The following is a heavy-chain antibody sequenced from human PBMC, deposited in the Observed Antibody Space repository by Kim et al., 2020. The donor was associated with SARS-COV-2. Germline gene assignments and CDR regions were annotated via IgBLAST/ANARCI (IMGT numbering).Heavy chain of an antibody. Sequence: ASVKVSCKASGYTFTSYYMHWVRQAPGQGLEWMGIINPSGGSTSYAQKFQGRVTMTRDTSTSTVYMELSSLRSEDTAVYYCASQIVVVPAASPGIYYYYGMDVWGQGTTVTVSS. CDR2: INPSGGST. V-gene: IGHV1-46*01. J-gene: IGHJ6*02. D-gene: IGHD2-2*01. CDR1: GYTFTSYY. CDR3: ASQIVVVPAASPGIYYYYGMDV.